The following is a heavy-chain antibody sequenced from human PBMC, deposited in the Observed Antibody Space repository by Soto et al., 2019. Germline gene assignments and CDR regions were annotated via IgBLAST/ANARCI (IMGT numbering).Heavy chain of an antibody. V-gene: IGHV3-23*01. CDR2: ISVCVGST. J-gene: IGHJ6*02. Sequence: SGGALRLSRAASGFTFCSYSLSWGRQAPGEGGEGVSAISVCVGSTYYADSVKGRFTISRDNSKNTLYLQMNSLRAEDTAVYYCAKDCQTSDSYYDFWSGYLYYYYGMDVWGQGTTVTVSS. CDR3: AKDCQTSDSYYDFWSGYLYYYYGMDV. CDR1: GFTFCSYS. D-gene: IGHD3-3*01.